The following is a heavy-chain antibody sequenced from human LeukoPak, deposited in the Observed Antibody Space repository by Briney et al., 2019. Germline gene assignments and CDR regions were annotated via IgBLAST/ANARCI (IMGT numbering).Heavy chain of an antibody. Sequence: GASLQISCKGSGYSFTSYWIGWVRQLPGKGLEWMGIIYPGDSDTRYSPSFQGQFTISADKSISTAYLQWSSLKASDTAMYYFARSQSRLAAAGLDYWGQGTLVTVSS. D-gene: IGHD6-13*01. V-gene: IGHV5-51*01. CDR3: ARSQSRLAAAGLDY. CDR2: IYPGDSDT. J-gene: IGHJ4*02. CDR1: GYSFTSYW.